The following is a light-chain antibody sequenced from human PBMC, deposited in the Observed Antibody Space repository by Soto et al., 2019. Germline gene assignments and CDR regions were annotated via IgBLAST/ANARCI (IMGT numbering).Light chain of an antibody. CDR3: ATWDDSLNGVV. CDR1: SSNIGTNT. J-gene: IGLJ2*01. Sequence: QSVLTQPPSASGTPGQRVSISCSGGSSNIGTNTVNWYQHLPGTAPKLLIFGNDERPSGVPDRFSGSKSGTSASLAISGLQSDDEADYYCATWDDSLNGVVFGGGTKLTVL. CDR2: GND. V-gene: IGLV1-44*01.